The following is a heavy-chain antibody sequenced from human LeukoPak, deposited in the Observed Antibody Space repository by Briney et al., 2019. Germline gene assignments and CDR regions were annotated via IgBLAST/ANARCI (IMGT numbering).Heavy chain of an antibody. CDR3: AKDGQSFNSMYDYFDS. Sequence: GGSLRLSCSTSGFTFRNFAMSWVRQAPGKGLEWVSSIGGGDTYYADSVKGRFTISRDDSGSTVDLQMSSLRAEDTAVYYCAKDGQSFNSMYDYFDSWGQGTLVTVSS. J-gene: IGHJ4*02. D-gene: IGHD2-8*01. CDR1: GFTFRNFA. CDR2: IGGGDT. V-gene: IGHV3-23*01.